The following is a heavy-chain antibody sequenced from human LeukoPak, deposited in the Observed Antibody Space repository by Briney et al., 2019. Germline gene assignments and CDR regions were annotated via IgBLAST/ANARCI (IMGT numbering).Heavy chain of an antibody. CDR2: IYHSGST. D-gene: IGHD6-19*01. V-gene: IGHV4-38-2*02. J-gene: IGHJ4*02. Sequence: SETLSLTCTVSGYSTSSGYYWGWIRQPPGKGLEWIGSIYHSGSTYYNPSLKSRVTISVDTSKNQFSLKLSSVTAADTAVYYCARGLTYSGWNKLAFGYWGQGTLVTVSS. CDR3: ARGLTYSGWNKLAFGY. CDR1: GYSTSSGYY.